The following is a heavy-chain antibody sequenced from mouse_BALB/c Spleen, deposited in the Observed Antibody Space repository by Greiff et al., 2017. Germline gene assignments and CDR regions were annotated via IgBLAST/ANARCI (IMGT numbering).Heavy chain of an antibody. J-gene: IGHJ1*01. V-gene: IGHV1S130*01. CDR2: LHPNSGNT. Sequence: VQLQQSGSVLVRPGASVKLSCKASGYTFTSSCMHWAKQRPGQGLEWIGELHPNSGNTNYNEKFKGKATLTVDTSSSTAYVDLRSLTSEDSAVYYGERGDGRYWYFDVWGAGTTVTVSS. D-gene: IGHD1-1*02. CDR1: GYTFTSSC. CDR3: ERGDGRYWYFDV.